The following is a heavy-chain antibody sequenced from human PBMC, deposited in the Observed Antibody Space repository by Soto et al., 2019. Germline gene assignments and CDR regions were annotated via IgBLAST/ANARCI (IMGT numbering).Heavy chain of an antibody. J-gene: IGHJ4*02. V-gene: IGHV4-59*01. Sequence: SETLSLTCTVSGGSIHDYYWTWIRQPPGKGLEWIGYVYNSGSTNYNPSLKSRVTISEDTSKSQFSLKVNSMTAADTAVYYCARYRREAVAGYTLDNWGQGILVTVSS. CDR3: ARYRREAVAGYTLDN. D-gene: IGHD6-13*01. CDR1: GGSIHDYY. CDR2: VYNSGST.